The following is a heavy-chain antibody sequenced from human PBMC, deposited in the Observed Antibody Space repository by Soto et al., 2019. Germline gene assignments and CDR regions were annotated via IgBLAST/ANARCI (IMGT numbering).Heavy chain of an antibody. Sequence: PGESLKISCKGSGYSFTSYWIGWVRQMPGKGLEWMGIIYPGDSDTRYSPSFQGQVTISADKSISTAYLQWSSLKASDTAMYYCATVPDCSGGSCDAFDIWGQGTMVTVSS. CDR1: GYSFTSYW. J-gene: IGHJ3*02. CDR2: IYPGDSDT. D-gene: IGHD2-15*01. V-gene: IGHV5-51*01. CDR3: ATVPDCSGGSCDAFDI.